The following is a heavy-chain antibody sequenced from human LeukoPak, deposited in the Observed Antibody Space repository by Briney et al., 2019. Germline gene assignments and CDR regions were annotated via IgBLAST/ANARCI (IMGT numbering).Heavy chain of an antibody. Sequence: GGSLRLSCAASEFSFSSYYMNWVRQAPGKGLEWVSSISSSSSYIYYADSVKGRFTISRDNAKNSLYLQMNSLRAEGTAVYYCARAAMTTVVTHLSYWGQGTLVTVSS. D-gene: IGHD4-23*01. CDR2: ISSSSSYI. V-gene: IGHV3-21*01. CDR1: EFSFSSYY. CDR3: ARAAMTTVVTHLSY. J-gene: IGHJ4*02.